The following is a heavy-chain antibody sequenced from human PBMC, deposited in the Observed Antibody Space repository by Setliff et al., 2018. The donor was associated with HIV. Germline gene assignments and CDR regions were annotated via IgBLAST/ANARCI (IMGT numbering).Heavy chain of an antibody. J-gene: IGHJ4*02. D-gene: IGHD5-18*01. CDR2: IYTSGST. Sequence: TLSLTCTVSGVSISSGSYYWSWIRQPAGKGLEWIGRIYTSGSTNYNPSLKSRVTISVDTSKNQFSLKLNSVTAADTAVYYCAKVFHTYGFFNYWGQGTSVTVSS. CDR3: AKVFHTYGFFNY. CDR1: GVSISSGSYY. V-gene: IGHV4-61*02.